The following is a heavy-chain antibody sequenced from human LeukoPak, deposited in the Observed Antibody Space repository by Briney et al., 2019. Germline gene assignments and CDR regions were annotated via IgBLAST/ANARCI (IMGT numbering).Heavy chain of an antibody. CDR3: ARAMRDYVWGSYRSSTPFDY. CDR2: IFYNGGA. D-gene: IGHD3-16*02. CDR1: GASISSSSYY. Sequence: SETLSLTCTVSGASISSSSYYWGWIRQPPGKGLEWIGSIFYNGGAYYNPSLKSRVTISVDTSKNQFSLRLSSVTASDTTVYYFARAMRDYVWGSYRSSTPFDYWGQGTLVTVSS. V-gene: IGHV4-39*01. J-gene: IGHJ4*02.